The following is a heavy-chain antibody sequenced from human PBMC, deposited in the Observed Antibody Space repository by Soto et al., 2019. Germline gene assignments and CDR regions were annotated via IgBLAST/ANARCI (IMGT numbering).Heavy chain of an antibody. CDR1: GGTFSSYA. Sequence: SVKVSCKASGGTFSSYAISWVRQAPGQGLEWMGGIIPIFGTANYAQKFQGRVTITADKSTSTAYMELSSLRSEDTAVYYCARWTSNYDFWSGYTGGFDYWGQGTLVTVSS. V-gene: IGHV1-69*06. J-gene: IGHJ4*02. D-gene: IGHD3-3*01. CDR2: IIPIFGTA. CDR3: ARWTSNYDFWSGYTGGFDY.